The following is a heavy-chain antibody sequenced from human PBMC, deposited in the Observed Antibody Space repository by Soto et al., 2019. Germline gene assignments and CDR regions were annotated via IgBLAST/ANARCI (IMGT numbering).Heavy chain of an antibody. CDR2: IYPGDSKT. D-gene: IGHD3-9*01. V-gene: IGHV5-51*01. CDR3: ARHPVGYFEQDFYYYGMDV. Sequence: PGESLKISCRGSGYTFTDYWIVWVRQMPGKGLEWMGVIYPGDSKTKYSPSFQGQVTLSADKSITTAYLQWSSLKASDTAVYYCARHPVGYFEQDFYYYGMDVWGQGTTVTVSS. J-gene: IGHJ6*02. CDR1: GYTFTDYW.